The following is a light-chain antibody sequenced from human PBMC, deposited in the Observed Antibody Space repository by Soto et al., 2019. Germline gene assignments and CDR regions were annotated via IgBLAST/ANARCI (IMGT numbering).Light chain of an antibody. J-gene: IGKJ2*01. CDR3: QQYGSPPLYT. CDR1: QSVSSTY. Sequence: EIVLTQSPGTLSLSPGERATLSCRASQSVSSTYLAWYQQKPGQAPRLIIYGAYSRATDIPDRFSGSGSGKDFTLTISRLEPEDFAVYYCQQYGSPPLYTFGQGTKLEIK. V-gene: IGKV3-20*01. CDR2: GAY.